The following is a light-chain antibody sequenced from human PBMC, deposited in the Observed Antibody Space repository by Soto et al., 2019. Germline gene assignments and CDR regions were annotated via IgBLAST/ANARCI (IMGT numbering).Light chain of an antibody. V-gene: IGLV1-44*01. Sequence: QSVLTQPLSASASPGQRVTISCSGGSSNIGSNTVAWYQHLPGTAPPRLIFTAGQRPSGVPGRFSGSKSGTSASLAISGLQSEDEGDYYCSSYTSSNTFYVFGTGTKLTVL. J-gene: IGLJ1*01. CDR2: TAG. CDR3: SSYTSSNTFYV. CDR1: SSNIGSNT.